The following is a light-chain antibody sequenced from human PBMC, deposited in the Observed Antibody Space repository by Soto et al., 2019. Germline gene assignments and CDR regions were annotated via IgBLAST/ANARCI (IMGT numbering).Light chain of an antibody. CDR2: GAS. Sequence: EFVLTQSPGTLSLSPGERATLSCRASQSLNSNFFAWYQQRPGQAPRLLIYGASTRVTGVPDRFSGSGSGTDFTLTISRLEPEDFAVYYCQQYSDSPPLFTFGPGTKVN. CDR3: QQYSDSPPLFT. V-gene: IGKV3-20*01. CDR1: QSLNSNF. J-gene: IGKJ3*01.